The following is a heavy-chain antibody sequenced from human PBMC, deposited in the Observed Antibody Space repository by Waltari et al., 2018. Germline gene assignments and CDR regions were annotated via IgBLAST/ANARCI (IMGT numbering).Heavy chain of an antibody. D-gene: IGHD6-13*01. Sequence: QVQLVQSGAEVKKPGSSVTVSCKASGGTFSSYALNWVRQVPGQGLEWMGGIIPVLGTANYAQRFQGRVTITTEESTSTAYMELSSLKPEDTAVYYCTRVTGGSWEGGFDPWGQGTLVTVSS. V-gene: IGHV1-69*05. CDR1: GGTFSSYA. J-gene: IGHJ5*02. CDR3: TRVTGGSWEGGFDP. CDR2: IIPVLGTA.